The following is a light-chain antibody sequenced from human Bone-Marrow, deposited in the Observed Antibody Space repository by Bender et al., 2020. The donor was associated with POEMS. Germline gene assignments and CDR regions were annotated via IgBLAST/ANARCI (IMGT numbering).Light chain of an antibody. CDR3: QAWDGTSVV. CDR1: ALPKQY. J-gene: IGLJ2*01. Sequence: SYELTQAPSVSVSPGETARITCSGDALPKQYAYWYQQKPGQAPVIVIYKDTERSSGIPERFSGSGSGTTVTLTISGTQAMDEADYYCQAWDGTSVVFGGGTRLTVL. V-gene: IGLV3-25*02. CDR2: KDT.